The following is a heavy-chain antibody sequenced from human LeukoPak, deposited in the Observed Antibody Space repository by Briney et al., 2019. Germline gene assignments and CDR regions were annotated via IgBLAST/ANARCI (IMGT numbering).Heavy chain of an antibody. V-gene: IGHV4-39*01. J-gene: IGHJ6*02. D-gene: IGHD2-2*02. CDR2: IYYSGST. CDR3: ARHVDCSSTSCYIEASNYYYYGMDV. CDR1: GGSISSSSYY. Sequence: PSETLSLTCTVSGGSISSSSYYWGWIRQPPGKGLEWIGSIYYSGSTYYNPSLKSRVTISVDTSKNQFSLKLSSVTAADTAVYYCARHVDCSSTSCYIEASNYYYYGMDVWGQGTTVTVSS.